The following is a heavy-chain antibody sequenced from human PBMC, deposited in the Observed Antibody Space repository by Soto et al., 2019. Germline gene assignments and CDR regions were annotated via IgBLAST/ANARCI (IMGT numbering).Heavy chain of an antibody. CDR1: GFSFSSYG. CDR2: IWYDGRNK. CDR3: ARGVKNSSGMDV. V-gene: IGHV3-33*01. D-gene: IGHD2-21*01. Sequence: QVQLVESGGGVVQPGRSLRLSCAASGFSFSSYGMHWVRQAPDKGLEWVANIWYDGRNKYYADSVKGRFTISRDNSKNTFYRQMNSLRAEDTAVYYCARGVKNSSGMDVWGQGTTVTVSS. J-gene: IGHJ6*02.